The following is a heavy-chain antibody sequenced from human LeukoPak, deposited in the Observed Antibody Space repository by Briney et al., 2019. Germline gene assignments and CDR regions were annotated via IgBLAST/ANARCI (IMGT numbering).Heavy chain of an antibody. V-gene: IGHV4-38-2*01. CDR3: ARHHKYCSSTSCYNWFDP. J-gene: IGHJ5*02. D-gene: IGHD2-2*01. CDR2: IYHSGST. Sequence: PSETLSLTCAVSGYSISSGYYWGWIRQPPGKGLEWIGSIYHSGSTYYNPSLKSRVTISVDTSKNQFSLKLSSVTAADTAVCYCARHHKYCSSTSCYNWFDPWGQGTLVTVSS. CDR1: GYSISSGYY.